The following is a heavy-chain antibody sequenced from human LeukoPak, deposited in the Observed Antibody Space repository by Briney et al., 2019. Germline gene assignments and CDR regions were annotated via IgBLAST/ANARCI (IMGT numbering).Heavy chain of an antibody. CDR2: INDDGSGT. CDR3: VRGGASTWS. V-gene: IGHV3-74*01. J-gene: IGHJ5*02. CDR1: GFTFTNAW. Sequence: GGSLRLSCAASGFTFTNAWMHWVRQAPGKGPVWVSRINDDGSGTSYADSVKGRFTISRDDAKSTLYLQMNSLRAEDTAVYYCVRGGASTWSWGQGTLVTVSS. D-gene: IGHD2-15*01.